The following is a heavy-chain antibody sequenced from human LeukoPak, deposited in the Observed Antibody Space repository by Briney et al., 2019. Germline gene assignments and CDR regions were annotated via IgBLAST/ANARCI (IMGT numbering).Heavy chain of an antibody. CDR2: ISSNGGST. D-gene: IGHD6-13*01. V-gene: IGHV3-64D*06. CDR1: GFTFSSYA. CDR3: VKDQGAAATDY. Sequence: GSLRLSCAASGFTFSSYAMSWVRQAPGKGLEYVSAISSNGGSTYYADSVKGRFTISRDNSKNTLYLQMSSLRAEDTAVYYCVKDQGAAATDYWGQGTLVTVSS. J-gene: IGHJ4*02.